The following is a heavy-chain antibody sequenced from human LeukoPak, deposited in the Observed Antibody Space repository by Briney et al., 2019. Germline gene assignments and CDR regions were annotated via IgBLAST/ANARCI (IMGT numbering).Heavy chain of an antibody. D-gene: IGHD1-26*01. CDR3: ARGSYNAFDI. J-gene: IGHJ3*02. Sequence: PGGSLRLSCAASGFTVSSNYMSWVRQAPGKGLDWVAVMSDDASNKYYADSVKGRFTISRDNSKNTLYLQMNSLRVEDTAVYYCARGSYNAFDIWGQGTMVTVSS. CDR1: GFTVSSNY. V-gene: IGHV3-30-3*01. CDR2: MSDDASNK.